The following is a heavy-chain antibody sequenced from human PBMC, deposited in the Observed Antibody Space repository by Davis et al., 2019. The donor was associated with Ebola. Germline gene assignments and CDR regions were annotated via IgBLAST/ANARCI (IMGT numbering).Heavy chain of an antibody. Sequence: PSETLSLTCAVYGGSFSGYYWSWIRQPPGKGLEWIGEINHSGSTNYNPSLKSRVTISVDTSKNQFSLKLSSVTAADTAVYYCARGGIRYCSSTSCLRIKFDPWGQGTLVTVSS. CDR1: GGSFSGYY. D-gene: IGHD2-2*01. CDR2: INHSGST. CDR3: ARGGIRYCSSTSCLRIKFDP. J-gene: IGHJ5*02. V-gene: IGHV4-34*01.